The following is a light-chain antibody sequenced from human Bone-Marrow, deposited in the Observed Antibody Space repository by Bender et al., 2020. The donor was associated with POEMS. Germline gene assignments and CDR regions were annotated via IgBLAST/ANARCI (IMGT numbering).Light chain of an antibody. J-gene: IGLJ2*01. V-gene: IGLV2-23*02. CDR1: SSDVGSYNV. CDR2: EVT. Sequence: QSALTQPASVSGSPGQSITISCTGTSSDVGSYNVVSWYQENPGKAPKLIIYEVTKRPSGVSNRFSGSKSGNTASLTISGLQAEDEADYCCCSLARSNTWLFGGGTKVTVL. CDR3: CSLARSNTWL.